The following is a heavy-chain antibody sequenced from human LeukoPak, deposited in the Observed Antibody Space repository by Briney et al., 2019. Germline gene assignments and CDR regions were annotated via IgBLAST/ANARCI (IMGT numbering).Heavy chain of an antibody. D-gene: IGHD3-22*01. CDR3: AKDSYYDSSGYYYGYFDY. CDR1: GFTFSSYA. Sequence: GGSLRLSCAASGFTFSSYAMSSVRQAPGKGLEWVSAISGRGGSTYYADSVKGRFTISRDNSKNTLYLQMNSLRAEDTAVYYCAKDSYYDSSGYYYGYFDYWGQGTLVTVSS. CDR2: ISGRGGST. V-gene: IGHV3-23*01. J-gene: IGHJ4*02.